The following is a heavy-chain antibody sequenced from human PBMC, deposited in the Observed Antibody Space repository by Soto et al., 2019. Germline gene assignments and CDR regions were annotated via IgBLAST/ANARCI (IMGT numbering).Heavy chain of an antibody. V-gene: IGHV3-53*02. CDR3: ARWGNWLYDYYFDY. J-gene: IGHJ4*02. D-gene: IGHD3-16*01. CDR2: VYIGGQT. CDR1: GFTVSTNY. Sequence: EVQLVETGGGLIQPGGSLRLSCVASGFTVSTNYMSWARQAPGKGPEWVSIVYIGGQTYYAESVKGRFTISRDNSKNTVYLQMHSLRAEDTAVYYCARWGNWLYDYYFDYWGQGTLVTVSS.